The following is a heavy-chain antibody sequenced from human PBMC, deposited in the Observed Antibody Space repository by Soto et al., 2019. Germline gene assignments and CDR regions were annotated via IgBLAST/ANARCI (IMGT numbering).Heavy chain of an antibody. J-gene: IGHJ3*02. V-gene: IGHV3-21*01. CDR3: VRDAYNRDAFDI. CDR1: GFNFITFS. Sequence: DVQLVESGGGLVKPGGSLRLSCAASGFNFITFSMNWVRQAPGKGLEWVSSISASSSSIYYAESVKGRFTVYRDNAKISLYLHMNSLTAEDTALYYCVRDAYNRDAFDIWGQGTTVTVSS. D-gene: IGHD1-20*01. CDR2: ISASSSSI.